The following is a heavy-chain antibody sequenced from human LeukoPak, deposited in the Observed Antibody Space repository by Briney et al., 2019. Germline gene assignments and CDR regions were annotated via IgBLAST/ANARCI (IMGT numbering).Heavy chain of an antibody. J-gene: IGHJ4*02. CDR3: AKGTIGWPYYFDY. V-gene: IGHV3-23*01. CDR2: ISGSGGST. Sequence: PAGGSLRLSCAASGFTFGSYAMSWVRQAPGEGLEWVSAISGSGGSTYYADSVKGRFPISRDNSKNTVYLQMNSLRAEDTAVYYCAKGTIGWPYYFDYWGQGTLVTVSS. D-gene: IGHD4/OR15-4a*01. CDR1: GFTFGSYA.